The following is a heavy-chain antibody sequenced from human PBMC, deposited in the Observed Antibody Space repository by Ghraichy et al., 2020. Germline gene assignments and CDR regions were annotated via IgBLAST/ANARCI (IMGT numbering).Heavy chain of an antibody. Sequence: GGSLRLSCAASGFTFSSYAMHWVRQAPGKGLEGVAVIWYDGSNKYYADSVKGRFTISRDNSKNTLYLQMNSLRGEDTAVHYCARDWKGMDVWGQGTTVTVSS. J-gene: IGHJ6*02. CDR1: GFTFSSYA. V-gene: IGHV3-33*01. CDR2: IWYDGSNK. D-gene: IGHD1-1*01. CDR3: ARDWKGMDV.